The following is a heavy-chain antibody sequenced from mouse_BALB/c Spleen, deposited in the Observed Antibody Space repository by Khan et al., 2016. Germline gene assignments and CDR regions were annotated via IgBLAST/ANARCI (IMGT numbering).Heavy chain of an antibody. CDR3: SMRRLPDLNYAMAY. D-gene: IGHD3-2*02. V-gene: IGHV9-1*02. Sequence: QLQLVQSGPEVKKPGETVKISCKASGDAFTNYGMNWVKQAPGKGLKWMGWIKTYSGEATYAADFKGRFAFSLETSASTAYLQINSLKNEDMATYFGSMRRLPDLNYAMAYGGQGTSVTVSS. CDR2: IKTYSGEA. J-gene: IGHJ4*01. CDR1: GDAFTNYG.